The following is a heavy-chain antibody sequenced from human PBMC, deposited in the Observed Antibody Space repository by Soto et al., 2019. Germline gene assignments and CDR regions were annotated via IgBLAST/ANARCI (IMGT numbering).Heavy chain of an antibody. V-gene: IGHV1-2*02. CDR3: ARASSGITLYGMDV. CDR2: INPNSGDT. Sequence: ASLKVSCKASGYTFTGQYMHWVRQAPGQGLEWMGWINPNSGDTNYAQKFQGRVTMTRDTSIGTAYMELSSLRSNDTAIYYCARASSGITLYGMDVWGQGTTVTVSS. J-gene: IGHJ6*02. D-gene: IGHD3-10*01. CDR1: GYTFTGQY.